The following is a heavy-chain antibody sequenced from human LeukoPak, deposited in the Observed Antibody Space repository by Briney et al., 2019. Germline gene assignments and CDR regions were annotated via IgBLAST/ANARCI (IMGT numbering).Heavy chain of an antibody. CDR2: IKSKTDGETT. J-gene: IGHJ4*02. CDR3: TTDLGTYYHGSQRLIPIDY. CDR1: GFTFSSYA. Sequence: GGSLRLSCAASGFTFSSYAMSWVRQAPGKGLEWIGRIKSKTDGETTNYAEPVRGRFTISRDDSKSAVYLQMNSLKIEDTAVYYCTTDLGTYYHGSQRLIPIDYWGQGTLVTVSS. V-gene: IGHV3-15*01. D-gene: IGHD3-10*01.